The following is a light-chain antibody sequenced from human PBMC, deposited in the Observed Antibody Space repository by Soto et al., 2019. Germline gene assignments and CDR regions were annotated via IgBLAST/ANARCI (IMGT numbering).Light chain of an antibody. CDR2: LNSDGSH. CDR1: SGHSSYV. Sequence: QLVLTQSPPASASLGASVKLTCTLSSGHSSYVIAWHRHQPEKGPRYLMKLNSDGSHNKGDGIPDRFSGSSSGAERYLTISSLQSEDEADYYCQTWDTGVVFGGGTKVTVL. V-gene: IGLV4-69*01. J-gene: IGLJ2*01. CDR3: QTWDTGVV.